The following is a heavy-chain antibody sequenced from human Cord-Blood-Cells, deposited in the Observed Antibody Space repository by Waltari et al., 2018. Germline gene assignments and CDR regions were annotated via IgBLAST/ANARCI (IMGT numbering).Heavy chain of an antibody. CDR1: GYTFTSYG. J-gene: IGHJ6*02. V-gene: IGHV1-18*01. CDR3: ARDEAGGGSYYYYYYGMDV. D-gene: IGHD1-26*01. CDR2: ISAYNGNP. Sequence: QVQLVQSGAEVKKPGASVKVSCKASGYTFTSYGISWVRQAPGQGLEWGGWISAYNGNPTYAQKLQGRATMTTDTSTSTAYRELRSLGSDDTAVYYCARDEAGGGSYYYYYYGMDVWGQGTTVTVSS.